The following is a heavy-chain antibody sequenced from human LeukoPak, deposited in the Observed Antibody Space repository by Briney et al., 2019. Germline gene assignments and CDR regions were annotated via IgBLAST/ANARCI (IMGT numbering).Heavy chain of an antibody. D-gene: IGHD6-6*01. Sequence: GSSVKLPCKASGGTFSSYAISWVRHAPGQGLEWMGGIIPIFGTANYAEKFQGRVTITTDESTSTAYMELSSLRSEDTAVYYCARKGPSHYFDYWGEGTLVTVSS. CDR3: ARKGPSHYFDY. CDR1: GGTFSSYA. CDR2: IIPIFGTA. J-gene: IGHJ4*02. V-gene: IGHV1-69*05.